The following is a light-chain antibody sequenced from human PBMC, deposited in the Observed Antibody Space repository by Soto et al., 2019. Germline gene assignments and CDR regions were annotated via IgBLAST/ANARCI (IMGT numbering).Light chain of an antibody. CDR2: DSS. Sequence: EIVLTQSPATLSLSPGERATLSCRASQSVSSYLDWYQQKPGQAPRVLIYDSSNRVPGIPARFSGSGSGTDFTLTISNLXPEDFAVYYCLQRSNWPSWTFGQGTKVDIK. J-gene: IGKJ1*01. CDR3: LQRSNWPSWT. CDR1: QSVSSY. V-gene: IGKV3-11*01.